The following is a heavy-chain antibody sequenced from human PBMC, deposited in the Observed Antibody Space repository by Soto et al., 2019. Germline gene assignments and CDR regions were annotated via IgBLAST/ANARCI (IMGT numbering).Heavy chain of an antibody. V-gene: IGHV1-18*01. CDR1: GYTFTSYG. J-gene: IGHJ5*02. CDR2: ISAYNGNT. Sequence: ASVKVSCKASGYTFTSYGISWVRQAPGQGLEWMGWISAYNGNTNYAQKLQGRVTMTTDTSTSTAYMELRSLRSDDTAVYYCARDIRFGELLPANWFDPWGQGTLVTVSS. D-gene: IGHD3-10*01. CDR3: ARDIRFGELLPANWFDP.